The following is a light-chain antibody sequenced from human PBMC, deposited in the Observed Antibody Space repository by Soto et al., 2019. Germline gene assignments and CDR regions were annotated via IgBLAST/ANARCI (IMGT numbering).Light chain of an antibody. CDR1: QSINSW. CDR3: QQYNTYSGT. CDR2: KAS. Sequence: DIQMTQSPSTLSASVGDRVTITCRASQSINSWLAWYQQKRGKAPNLLIYKASTLESGVPSRFSGRGSGTEFTLTISSLQPDDFATYYCQQYNTYSGTFGQGTKVEIK. J-gene: IGKJ1*01. V-gene: IGKV1-5*03.